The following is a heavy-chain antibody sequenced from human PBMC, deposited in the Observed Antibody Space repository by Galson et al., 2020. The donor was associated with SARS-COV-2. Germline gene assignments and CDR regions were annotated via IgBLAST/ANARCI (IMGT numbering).Heavy chain of an antibody. D-gene: IGHD2-15*01. CDR3: ATAYGRWPNY. J-gene: IGHJ4*02. Sequence: ASVQVSCQVSGYTLTELSMHWVRQAPGKGLAWMGGFDPEDGETIYAQKFQGRVTMTEDTSTDTAYMELSSLRSEDTAVYYCATAYGRWPNYWGQGSLVTVSS. V-gene: IGHV1-24*01. CDR2: FDPEDGET. CDR1: GYTLTELS.